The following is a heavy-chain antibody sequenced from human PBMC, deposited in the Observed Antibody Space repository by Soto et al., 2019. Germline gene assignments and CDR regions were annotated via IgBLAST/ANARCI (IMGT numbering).Heavy chain of an antibody. CDR2: ISVYNRNS. D-gene: IGHD3-10*01. V-gene: IGHV1-18*01. Sequence: QVQLVQSGTEVKKPGASVKVSCKASGYNFSGYGISWVRQAPGQGLEWMGWISVYNRNSHSAQKLQGRLTMTTDTSTSTAYMELRSLKSDDTAVYYCARDFDHWFGEFDAFHIWGQGTKVTVSS. CDR1: GYNFSGYG. J-gene: IGHJ3*02. CDR3: ARDFDHWFGEFDAFHI.